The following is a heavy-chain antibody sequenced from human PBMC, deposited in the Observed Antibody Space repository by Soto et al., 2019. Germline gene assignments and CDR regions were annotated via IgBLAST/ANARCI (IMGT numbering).Heavy chain of an antibody. Sequence: QLQLQESGSGLVKPSQTLSLTCAVSGGSISSGGYSWSWIRQPPGKGLEWIGYIYHSGSTYYNPSLKSRVTIAVNRSKNQFSLKLSSVTAADTAVYCCAAGGALPRYYWGQGTLVTVSS. J-gene: IGHJ4*02. CDR1: GGSISSGGYS. CDR2: IYHSGST. V-gene: IGHV4-30-2*01. CDR3: AAGGALPRYY. D-gene: IGHD1-26*01.